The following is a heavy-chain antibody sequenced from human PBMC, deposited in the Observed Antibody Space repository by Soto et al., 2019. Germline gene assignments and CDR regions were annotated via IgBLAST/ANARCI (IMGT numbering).Heavy chain of an antibody. J-gene: IGHJ4*02. CDR1: GFTFSSYA. Sequence: GGSLRLSCAASGFTFSSYAMHWVRQAPGKGLEWVAVISYDGSNKYYADSVKGRFTISRDNSKNTLYLQMNSLRAEDTAVYYCARDLDGEQHPGYYFDYWGQGTLVTVSS. CDR3: ARDLDGEQHPGYYFDY. CDR2: ISYDGSNK. V-gene: IGHV3-30*04. D-gene: IGHD6-13*01.